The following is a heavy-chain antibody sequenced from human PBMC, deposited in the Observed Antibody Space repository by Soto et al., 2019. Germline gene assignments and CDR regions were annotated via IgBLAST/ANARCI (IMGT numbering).Heavy chain of an antibody. D-gene: IGHD3-22*01. J-gene: IGHJ4*02. V-gene: IGHV3-30*18. CDR1: GFTFSSYG. CDR3: AQRNYYASSGYYYGTLVDY. CDR2: ISYDGSNK. Sequence: QVQLVESGGGVVQPGRSLRLSCAASGFTFSSYGMHWVRQAPGKGLEWEAVISYDGSNKYYADSVKGRFTISRDNSKNPLYLQMNSLRAEDTAVYYCAQRNYYASSGYYYGTLVDYWGQGTLVTVSS.